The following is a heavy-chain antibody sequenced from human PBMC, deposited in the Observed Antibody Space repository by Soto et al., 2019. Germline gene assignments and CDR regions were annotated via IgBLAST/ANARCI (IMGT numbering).Heavy chain of an antibody. CDR1: GASISGYC. V-gene: IGHV4-59*01. J-gene: IGHJ6*02. CDR2: IYYSGST. CDR3: ARGRGGSGWAYYYGMDV. Sequence: PSETLSLTCSVSGASISGYCWSGIGQPPGKGLEWIGYIYYSGSTNYNPSLKSRVTISVDTSKNQFSLKLSSVTAADTAIYYCARGRGGSGWAYYYGMDVWGQGTTVTVSS. D-gene: IGHD6-19*01.